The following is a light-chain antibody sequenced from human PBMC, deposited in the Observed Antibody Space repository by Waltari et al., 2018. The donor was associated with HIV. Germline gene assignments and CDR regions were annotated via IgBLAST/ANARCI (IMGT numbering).Light chain of an antibody. J-gene: IGKJ1*01. CDR2: DAV. CDR1: QNISSD. V-gene: IGKV3D-15*01. CDR3: QQDNNWPPWT. Sequence: IVMTQSPATLSALQGERVTLSCRASQNISSDLAWLQQRPGQAPRLVIYDAVTRPTGIPARISGRGSETDFTLTISSLQSEDVAVYFCQQDNNWPPWTFGQGTKVEMK.